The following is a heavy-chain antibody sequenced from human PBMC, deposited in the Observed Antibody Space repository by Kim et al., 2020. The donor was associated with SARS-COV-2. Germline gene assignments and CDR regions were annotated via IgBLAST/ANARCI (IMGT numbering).Heavy chain of an antibody. CDR3: ARANFPPFDWTIHWFDP. CDR2: IYYSGST. J-gene: IGHJ5*02. V-gene: IGHV4-59*13. Sequence: SETLSLTCTVSGGSISSYYWSWIRQPPGKGLEWIGYIYYSGSTNYNPSLKSRVTISVDTSKNQFSLKLSSVTAADTAVYYCARANFPPFDWTIHWFDPWGQGTLVTVSS. CDR1: GGSISSYY. D-gene: IGHD3-9*01.